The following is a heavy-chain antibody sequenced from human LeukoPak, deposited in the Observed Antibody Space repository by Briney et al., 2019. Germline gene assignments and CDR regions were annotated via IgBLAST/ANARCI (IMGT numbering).Heavy chain of an antibody. D-gene: IGHD2/OR15-2a*01. V-gene: IGHV3-74*01. CDR3: ARAIGLDFDF. J-gene: IGHJ4*02. CDR2: INSDGSST. Sequence: GWSLRLSCIASGFTFSGSWMHWVRQVPGKGLEWVSRINSDGSSTAYADSVKGRFTISRDNAKTMLYLQMSSLRADDTAMYYCARAIGLDFDFWGQGTLVTVSS. CDR1: GFTFSGSW.